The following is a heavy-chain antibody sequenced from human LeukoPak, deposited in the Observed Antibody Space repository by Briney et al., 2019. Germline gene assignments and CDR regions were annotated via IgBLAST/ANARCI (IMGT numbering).Heavy chain of an antibody. Sequence: PGGSLRLSCAASGFTFSNYGMHWVRQAPGKGLEWVAFIRHDESLKYYLDSVEGRFTISRDNSKNTMYLQMNSLRDEDTAVYYCAKGYYDSSGFRSPDYWGQGTLVTVSS. D-gene: IGHD3-22*01. J-gene: IGHJ4*02. CDR1: GFTFSNYG. CDR3: AKGYYDSSGFRSPDY. CDR2: IRHDESLK. V-gene: IGHV3-30*02.